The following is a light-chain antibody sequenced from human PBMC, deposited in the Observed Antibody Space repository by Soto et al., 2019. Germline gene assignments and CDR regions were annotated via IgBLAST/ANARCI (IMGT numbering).Light chain of an antibody. CDR1: NSNIGAGYD. V-gene: IGLV1-40*01. CDR2: GNI. J-gene: IGLJ1*01. CDR3: QSYDSRLRNYV. Sequence: QSVLTQPPSVSGAPGQRVTISCTGSNSNIGAGYDVHWYQQFPGTAPKLLIYGNINRPSGVPDRFSGSKSGPSASLAITGLQAEEEADYYCQSYDSRLRNYVFGGGTKVTVL.